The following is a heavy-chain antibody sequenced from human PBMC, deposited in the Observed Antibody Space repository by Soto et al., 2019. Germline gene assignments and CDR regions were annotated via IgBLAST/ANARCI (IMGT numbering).Heavy chain of an antibody. J-gene: IGHJ6*02. Sequence: SSATLTITCTVAGFPIPSSSSYWGWIRQPPGKGLEWIGSIYYSGSTYYNPSLKSRVTISVDTSKNQFSLKLSSVTAADTAVYYCAREGVSRRWYNYYGMDVWGQGTSVS. V-gene: IGHV4-39*07. CDR2: IYYSGST. CDR3: AREGVSRRWYNYYGMDV. CDR1: GFPIPSSSSY. D-gene: IGHD6-13*01.